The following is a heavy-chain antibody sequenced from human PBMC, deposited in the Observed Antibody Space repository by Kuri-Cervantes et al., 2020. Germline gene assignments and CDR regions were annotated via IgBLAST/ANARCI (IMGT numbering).Heavy chain of an antibody. Sequence: GGSLRLSCAASGFTFDDYAMHWVRQAPGKGLEWVSGISWNSGSIGYADSVKGRFTISRDNSKNTLYLQMNSLRAEDTAVYYCARVRFGDYANDYWGQGTLVTVSS. V-gene: IGHV3-9*01. CDR3: ARVRFGDYANDY. J-gene: IGHJ4*02. CDR1: GFTFDDYA. CDR2: ISWNSGSI. D-gene: IGHD3-10*01.